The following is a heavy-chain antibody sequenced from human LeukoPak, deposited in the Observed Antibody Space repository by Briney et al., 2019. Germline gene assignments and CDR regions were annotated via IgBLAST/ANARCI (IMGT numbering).Heavy chain of an antibody. D-gene: IGHD6-13*01. V-gene: IGHV3-7*01. CDR2: IKQDGSEK. J-gene: IGHJ4*02. CDR3: ARDQRIAAGGGFAGARDY. Sequence: GGSLRLSCAASGFTFSSYWISWVRQAPGKGLECVANIKQDGSEKYYVDSVKGRFTISRDNAKNSLYLQMNSLRAEDTAVYYCARDQRIAAGGGFAGARDYWGQGTLVTVSS. CDR1: GFTFSSYW.